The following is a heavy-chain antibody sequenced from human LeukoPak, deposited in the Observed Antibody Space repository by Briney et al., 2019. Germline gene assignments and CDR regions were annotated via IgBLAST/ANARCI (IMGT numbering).Heavy chain of an antibody. CDR2: ISASGP. J-gene: IGHJ4*02. Sequence: GGSLRLSCVAPRISLSRLAMTWVRQAPGKGLEWVSTISASGPYYADAVRGRFTISRDNSRNTLSLQMDSLRAEDTAVYYCAKDHESDGYPCLDHWGLGTLVTVSS. CDR1: RISLSRLA. CDR3: AKDHESDGYPCLDH. D-gene: IGHD3-22*01. V-gene: IGHV3-23*01.